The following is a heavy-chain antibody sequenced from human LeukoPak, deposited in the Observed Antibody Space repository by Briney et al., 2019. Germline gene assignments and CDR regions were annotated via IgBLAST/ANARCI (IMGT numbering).Heavy chain of an antibody. CDR2: IYYSGST. J-gene: IGHJ4*02. D-gene: IGHD1-26*01. CDR1: GGSISSYY. Sequence: PSETLSLTCIVSGGSISSYYWSWIRQPPGKGLEWIGYIYYSGSTNYNPSLKSRVTISVDTSKNQFSLKLSSVTAADTAVYYCARGGGGSYVDYWGRGTLVTVSS. CDR3: ARGGGGSYVDY. V-gene: IGHV4-59*01.